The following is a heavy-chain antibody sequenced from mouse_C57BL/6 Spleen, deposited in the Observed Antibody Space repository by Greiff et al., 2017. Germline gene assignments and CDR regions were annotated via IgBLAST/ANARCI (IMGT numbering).Heavy chain of an antibody. CDR2: IYPGDGDT. V-gene: IGHV1-82*01. CDR1: GYAFSSSW. D-gene: IGHD1-1*01. J-gene: IGHJ1*03. CDR3: ARATVVDLWYFDV. Sequence: QVQLKESGPELVKPGASVKISCKASGYAFSSSWMNWVKQRPGKGLEWIGRIYPGDGDTNYNGKFKGKATLTADKSSSTAYMQLSSLTSEDSAVYFCARATVVDLWYFDVWGTGTTVTVSS.